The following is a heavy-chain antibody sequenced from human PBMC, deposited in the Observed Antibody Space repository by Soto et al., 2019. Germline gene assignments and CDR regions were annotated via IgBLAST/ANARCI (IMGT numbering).Heavy chain of an antibody. CDR3: AREASSSGWYAWFDP. J-gene: IGHJ5*02. Sequence: QVQLVQSGAEVKKPGASVKVSCKASGYTFTGYYMHWVRQAPGQGLEWMGWINPNSGGTNYAQKFQDWVTMTRDTSISTAYMELSRLRSDDTAVYYCAREASSSGWYAWFDPWGQGTLVTVSS. D-gene: IGHD6-19*01. CDR2: INPNSGGT. CDR1: GYTFTGYY. V-gene: IGHV1-2*04.